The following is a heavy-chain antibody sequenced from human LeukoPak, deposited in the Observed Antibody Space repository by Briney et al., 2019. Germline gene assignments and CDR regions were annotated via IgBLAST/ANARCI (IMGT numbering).Heavy chain of an antibody. Sequence: GGSLRLSCAASGFTFSSYWMSWVRQAPGKGLEWVANINKDGGEKYYVDSVKGRFTISRDNAKNSLYLQMNSLRAEDTAVYYCAKEDYYGSGSFPGYWGQGALVTVSS. CDR1: GFTFSSYW. CDR3: AKEDYYGSGSFPGY. CDR2: INKDGGEK. J-gene: IGHJ4*02. V-gene: IGHV3-7*01. D-gene: IGHD3-10*01.